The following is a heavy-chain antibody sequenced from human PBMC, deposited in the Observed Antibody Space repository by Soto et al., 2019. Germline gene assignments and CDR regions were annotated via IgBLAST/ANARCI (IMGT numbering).Heavy chain of an antibody. V-gene: IGHV3-23*01. CDR3: AKYSQLRYFDWLLMGFFDY. J-gene: IGHJ4*02. CDR1: GFTFSSYA. D-gene: IGHD3-9*01. Sequence: GGSLRLSCAASGFTFSSYAMSWVRQAPGKGLEWVSAISGSGGSTYYADSVKGRFTISRDNSKNTLYLQMNSLRAEETAVYYCAKYSQLRYFDWLLMGFFDYWGQGTLVTVSS. CDR2: ISGSGGST.